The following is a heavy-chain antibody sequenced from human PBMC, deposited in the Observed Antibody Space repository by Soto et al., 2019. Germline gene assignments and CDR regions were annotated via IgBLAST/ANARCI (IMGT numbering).Heavy chain of an antibody. V-gene: IGHV4-59*01. CDR1: GGSISSYY. J-gene: IGHJ4*02. Sequence: SETLSLTCTVSGGSISSYYRSWIRQPPGKGLEWIGYIYYSGSTNYNPSLKSRVTISVDTSKNQFSLKLSSVTSADTAVYYCARGSGWYYYWGQGTLVTVS. CDR3: ARGSGWYYY. CDR2: IYYSGST. D-gene: IGHD6-19*01.